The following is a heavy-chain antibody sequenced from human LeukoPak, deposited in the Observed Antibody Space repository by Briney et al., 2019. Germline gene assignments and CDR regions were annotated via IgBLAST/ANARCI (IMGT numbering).Heavy chain of an antibody. V-gene: IGHV3-48*04. J-gene: IGHJ4*02. CDR1: GFTFSNYG. Sequence: GGSLRLSCVASGFTFSNYGMNWVRQAPGKGLEWVSYISAPSNTKNYADSVKGRFTISRDNAKNSLYLQVNSLRAEDTALYYCARGGAARPDYWGQGTLVTVSS. CDR2: ISAPSNTK. D-gene: IGHD6-6*01. CDR3: ARGGAARPDY.